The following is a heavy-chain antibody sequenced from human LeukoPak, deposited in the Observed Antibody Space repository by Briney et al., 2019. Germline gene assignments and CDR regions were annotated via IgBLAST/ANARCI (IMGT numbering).Heavy chain of an antibody. J-gene: IGHJ4*02. CDR2: INWNGGST. D-gene: IGHD2-2*01. Sequence: GGSLRLSCAASGFTFDDYGMSWVRQAPGKGLEWVSGINWNGGSTGYADSVKGRFTISRDNAKNSLYLQMDSLRAEDTAVYYCASVGLLGYCSSTSCYDYWGQGTLVTVSS. CDR3: ASVGLLGYCSSTSCYDY. CDR1: GFTFDDYG. V-gene: IGHV3-20*04.